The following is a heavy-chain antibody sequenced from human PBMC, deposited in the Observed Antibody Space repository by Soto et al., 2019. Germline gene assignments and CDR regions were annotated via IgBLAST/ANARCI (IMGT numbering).Heavy chain of an antibody. J-gene: IGHJ2*01. CDR3: ARDYYGGNSRYFDL. Sequence: EVQLVESGGGLVQPGGSLRLSCAASGVTVSSHYMSWVRQAPGKGLEWVSVIYSGGSTYYTDSVKGRFTISRDNSKNTLFLQMNSLRAEDTAVYYCARDYYGGNSRYFDLWGRGTLVTVSS. D-gene: IGHD2-21*02. CDR1: GVTVSSHY. V-gene: IGHV3-66*01. CDR2: IYSGGST.